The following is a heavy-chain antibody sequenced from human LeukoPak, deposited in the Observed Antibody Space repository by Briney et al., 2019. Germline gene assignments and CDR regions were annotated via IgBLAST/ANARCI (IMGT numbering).Heavy chain of an antibody. CDR2: IKQDGSAK. CDR3: ARFGSGWYQYYFDY. Sequence: GGSLRLSCAASGFTFSSYEMNWVRQAPGKGLEWVANIKQDGSAKYYVDSVKGRFTISRDNAKNLLYLQMNSLRAEDTAVYYCARFGSGWYQYYFDYWGQGTLVTVSS. CDR1: GFTFSSYE. J-gene: IGHJ4*02. V-gene: IGHV3-7*01. D-gene: IGHD6-19*01.